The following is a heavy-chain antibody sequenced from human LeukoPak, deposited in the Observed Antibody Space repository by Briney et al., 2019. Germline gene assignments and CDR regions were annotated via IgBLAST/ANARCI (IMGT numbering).Heavy chain of an antibody. J-gene: IGHJ6*03. D-gene: IGHD3-10*01. Sequence: GASLKVSCRASGYTFIGYYINWVRQAPGQGLEWLVWINYNIGATNSVQKFHGGVTMTRDTSIGKAYMELRRLTFDDTAVYYCAKARGVGYYSNYMDVWGKGTTLTISS. CDR2: INYNIGAT. CDR1: GYTFIGYY. V-gene: IGHV1-2*02. CDR3: AKARGVGYYSNYMDV.